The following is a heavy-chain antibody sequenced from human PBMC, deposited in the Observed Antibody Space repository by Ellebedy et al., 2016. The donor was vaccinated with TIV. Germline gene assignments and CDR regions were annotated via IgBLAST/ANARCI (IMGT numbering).Heavy chain of an antibody. D-gene: IGHD2/OR15-2a*01. Sequence: ASVKVSXXASGYTFTSYGISWVRQAPGQGLEWMGWISAYNGNTNYAQKLQGRVTMTTDTSTSTAYMELRSLRSEDTAVYYCARGLSYWYFDLWGRGTLVTVSS. J-gene: IGHJ2*01. CDR2: ISAYNGNT. CDR3: ARGLSYWYFDL. CDR1: GYTFTSYG. V-gene: IGHV1-18*01.